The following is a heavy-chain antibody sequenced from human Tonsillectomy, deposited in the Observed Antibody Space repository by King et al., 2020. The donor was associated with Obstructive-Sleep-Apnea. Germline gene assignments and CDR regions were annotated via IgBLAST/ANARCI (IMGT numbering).Heavy chain of an antibody. V-gene: IGHV3-23*04. Sequence: VQLVESGGGLVQPGGSLRLSCAASGFTFSSYAMSWVRQAPGKGLEWVSAISGSGGSTYYADSVKGRFTISRDNSKNTLYLQMNSLRAEDTAVYYCAKDGGGYCSGGSCFGDYWGQGTLVTVSS. CDR3: AKDGGGYCSGGSCFGDY. D-gene: IGHD2-15*01. CDR1: GFTFSSYA. CDR2: ISGSGGST. J-gene: IGHJ4*02.